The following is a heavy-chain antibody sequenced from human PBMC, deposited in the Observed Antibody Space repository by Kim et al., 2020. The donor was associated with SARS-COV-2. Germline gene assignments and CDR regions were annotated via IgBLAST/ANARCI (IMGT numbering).Heavy chain of an antibody. J-gene: IGHJ4*02. CDR3: ARGLKGDYSYGPFNY. CDR2: ISGPGIST. CDR1: GFTFSNYA. Sequence: GGSLRLSCAASGFTFSNYAMSWVRQAPGRGLEWVSAISGPGISTYYADSVRGRFTISRDNFQNTLYLQVNSLRAEDTAVYYCARGLKGDYSYGPFNYWGQGALVTVSS. D-gene: IGHD5-18*01. V-gene: IGHV3-23*01.